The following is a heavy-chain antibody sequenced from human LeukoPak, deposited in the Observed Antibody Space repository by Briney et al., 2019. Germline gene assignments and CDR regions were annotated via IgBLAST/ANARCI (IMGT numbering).Heavy chain of an antibody. D-gene: IGHD3-10*01. CDR1: GYTFTSYD. V-gene: IGHV1-69*06. Sequence: GASVKVSCKASGYTFTSYDINWVRQAPGQGLEWMGGIIPIFGTANYAQKFQGRVTITADKSTSTAYMELSSLRSEDTAVYYCAREYYYGSGSYSWGQGTLVTVSS. CDR3: AREYYYGSGSYS. J-gene: IGHJ5*02. CDR2: IIPIFGTA.